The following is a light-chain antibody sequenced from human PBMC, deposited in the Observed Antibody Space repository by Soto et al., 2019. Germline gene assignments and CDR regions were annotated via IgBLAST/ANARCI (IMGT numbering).Light chain of an antibody. Sequence: VLTQSPSASASLGASVKLTCNLSSGHSSYAIAWHQQQPEKGPRYLMKLNSDGSHSKGDGIPDRFSGSSSGAERYLTISSLQSEDEADYYCQTWVTGIYVFGTGTKLTVL. CDR2: LNSDGSH. CDR1: SGHSSYA. V-gene: IGLV4-69*01. CDR3: QTWVTGIYV. J-gene: IGLJ1*01.